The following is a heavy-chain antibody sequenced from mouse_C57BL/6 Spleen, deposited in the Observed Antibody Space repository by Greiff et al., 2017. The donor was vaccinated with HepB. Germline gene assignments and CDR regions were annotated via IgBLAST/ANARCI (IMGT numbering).Heavy chain of an antibody. V-gene: IGHV1-64*01. J-gene: IGHJ4*01. Sequence: VQLQQPGAELVKPGASVKLSCKASGYTFTSYWMHWVKQRPGQGLEWIGMIHPNSGSTNYNEKFKSKATLTVDKSSSTAYMQLSSLTSEDSAVYYCARVGDYDYYAMDYWGQGTSVTVSS. CDR2: IHPNSGST. CDR3: ARVGDYDYYAMDY. CDR1: GYTFTSYW. D-gene: IGHD2-4*01.